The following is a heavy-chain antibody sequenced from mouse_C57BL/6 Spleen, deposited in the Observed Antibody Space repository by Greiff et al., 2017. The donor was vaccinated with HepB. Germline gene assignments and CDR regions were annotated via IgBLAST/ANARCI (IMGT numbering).Heavy chain of an antibody. D-gene: IGHD1-1*01. Sequence: DVHLVESGGGLVQPGGSLSLSCAASGFTFTDYYMSWVRQPPGKALEWLGFIRNKANGYTTEYSASVKGRFTISRDNSQSILYLQMNALRAEDSAPYCSANGPYYAMDYWGQRTSVTVSS. CDR3: ANGPYYAMDY. V-gene: IGHV7-3*01. CDR1: GFTFTDYY. J-gene: IGHJ4*01. CDR2: IRNKANGYTT.